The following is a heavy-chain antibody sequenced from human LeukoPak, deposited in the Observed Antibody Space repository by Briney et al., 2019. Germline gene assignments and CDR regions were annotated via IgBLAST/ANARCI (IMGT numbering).Heavy chain of an antibody. CDR1: GGSISSGGYS. J-gene: IGHJ4*02. CDR2: IYHSGST. V-gene: IGHV4-30-2*01. CDR3: ARSPRDSHFDY. Sequence: SETLSLTCAVSGGSISSGGYSWSWIRQPPGKGLEWIGYIYHSGSTYYNPSLKSRVTISVDRSKNQFSLKLSSVTAADTAVYYCARSPRDSHFDYWGQGTLVTVSS. D-gene: IGHD2-15*01.